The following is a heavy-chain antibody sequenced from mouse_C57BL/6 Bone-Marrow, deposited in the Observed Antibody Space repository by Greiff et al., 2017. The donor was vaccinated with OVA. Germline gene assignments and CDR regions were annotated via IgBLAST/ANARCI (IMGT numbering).Heavy chain of an antibody. D-gene: IGHD2-1*01. V-gene: IGHV14-4*01. CDR3: TTYPLLPYAMDY. CDR2: IDPENGDT. J-gene: IGHJ4*01. CDR1: GFNIKDDY. Sequence: VQLQQPGAELVRPGASVKLSCTASGFNIKDDYMHWVKQRPEQGLEWIGWIDPENGDTEYASKFQGKATITADTSSNTAYLQLSSLTSEDTAVYYCTTYPLLPYAMDYWGQGTSVTVSS.